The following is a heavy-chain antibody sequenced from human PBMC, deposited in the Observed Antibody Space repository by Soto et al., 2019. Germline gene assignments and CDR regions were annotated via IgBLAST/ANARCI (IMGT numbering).Heavy chain of an antibody. CDR1: GYKFISHS. CDR3: ARGAFCGGAPGCRDMDV. Sequence: ASLKVSCKSSGYKFISHSITCVRQAPGQGLEWMGRISAYNGNTNYAQKLQGRVTMTTDTSTNTAYMELRSLRSDDTAVYYCARGAFCGGAPGCRDMDVWGQGTTVTVSS. J-gene: IGHJ6*02. CDR2: ISAYNGNT. D-gene: IGHD2-21*01. V-gene: IGHV1-18*01.